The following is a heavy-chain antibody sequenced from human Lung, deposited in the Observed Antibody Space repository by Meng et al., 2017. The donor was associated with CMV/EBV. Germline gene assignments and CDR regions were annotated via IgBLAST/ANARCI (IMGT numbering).Heavy chain of an antibody. J-gene: IGHJ3*02. Sequence: LXCAGSGFTFNSFEMNWVRQVPGEGLEWVSYISSSGGDRRYADSVNGRFTISRDNAKNSLYLQMNSLRAEDTAVYYCARDSGDPSVVTPEDSAFDIXGQGXMVTVSS. CDR1: GFTFNSFE. CDR3: ARDSGDPSVVTPEDSAFDI. D-gene: IGHD4-23*01. CDR2: ISSSGGDR. V-gene: IGHV3-48*03.